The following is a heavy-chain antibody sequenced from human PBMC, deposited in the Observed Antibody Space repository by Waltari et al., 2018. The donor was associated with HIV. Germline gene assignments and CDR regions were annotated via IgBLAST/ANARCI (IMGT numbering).Heavy chain of an antibody. J-gene: IGHJ6*02. Sequence: EVQLMESGGGLVQSGGSLRLSCAASGLTFTNYSMSWVRQTPGKGLEWVAYIKDDGSEKYYMGSVKGRFTISRDNAKNSMFLQMNSLRAEDTAVYYCARIGTFPHNYAIDFWGQGTTVTVSS. CDR2: IKDDGSEK. D-gene: IGHD1-26*01. V-gene: IGHV3-7*01. CDR1: GLTFTNYS. CDR3: ARIGTFPHNYAIDF.